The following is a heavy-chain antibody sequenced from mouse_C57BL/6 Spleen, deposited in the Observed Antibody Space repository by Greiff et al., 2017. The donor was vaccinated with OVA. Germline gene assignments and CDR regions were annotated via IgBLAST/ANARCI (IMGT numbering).Heavy chain of an antibody. D-gene: IGHD2-4*01. J-gene: IGHJ2*01. V-gene: IGHV5-16*01. CDR2: INYDGSST. Sequence: EVQLVESEGGLVQPGSSMKLSCTASGFTFSDYYMAWVRQVPEKGLEWVANINYDGSSTYYLDSLKSRFIISRDNAKNILYLQMSSLKSEDTATYYCARDRGIYYDYDGFDYWGQGTTLTVSS. CDR3: ARDRGIYYDYDGFDY. CDR1: GFTFSDYY.